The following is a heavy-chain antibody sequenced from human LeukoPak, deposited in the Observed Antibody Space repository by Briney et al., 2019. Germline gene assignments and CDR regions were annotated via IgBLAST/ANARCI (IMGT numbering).Heavy chain of an antibody. J-gene: IGHJ4*02. V-gene: IGHV3-30-3*01. D-gene: IGHD6-19*01. Sequence: GGSLRLSCAASGFTFSSYAMHWVRQAPGKGLEWVAVISYDGSNKYYADSVKGRFTISRDNSKNTLYLQMNSLRAEDTAVYYCGRADSSGWLDYWGQGTLVTVSS. CDR2: ISYDGSNK. CDR3: GRADSSGWLDY. CDR1: GFTFSSYA.